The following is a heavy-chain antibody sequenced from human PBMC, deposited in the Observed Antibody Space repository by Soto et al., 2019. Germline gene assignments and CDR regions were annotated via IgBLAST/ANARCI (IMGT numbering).Heavy chain of an antibody. J-gene: IGHJ6*02. CDR2: ISYDGSNK. D-gene: IGHD6-6*01. Sequence: GGSLRLSCAASGFTFSSYGMHWVRQAPGKGLEWVAVISYDGSNKYYADSVKGRFTISRDNSKNTLYLQMNSLRVEETALYYCAKDTRFGIAARPGYYYYGMDVWGQGTTVTVSS. CDR1: GFTFSSYG. CDR3: AKDTRFGIAARPGYYYYGMDV. V-gene: IGHV3-30*18.